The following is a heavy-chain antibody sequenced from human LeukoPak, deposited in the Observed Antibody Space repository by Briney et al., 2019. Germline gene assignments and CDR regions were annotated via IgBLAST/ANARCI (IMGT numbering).Heavy chain of an antibody. CDR2: INHSGST. D-gene: IGHD6-13*01. CDR1: GGSFSGYY. CDR3: ARGRNSSPRWYYFDY. V-gene: IGHV4-34*01. J-gene: IGHJ4*02. Sequence: SETLSLTCAVYGGSFSGYYWSWIRQPPGKGLEWIGEINHSGSTNYNPSLKSRVTISVDTSKNQFSLKLSSVTAADTAVYYRARGRNSSPRWYYFDYWGQGTLVTVSS.